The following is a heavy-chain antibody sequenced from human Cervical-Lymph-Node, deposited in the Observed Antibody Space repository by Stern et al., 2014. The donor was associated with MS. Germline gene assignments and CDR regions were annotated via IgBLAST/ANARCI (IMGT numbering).Heavy chain of an antibody. CDR1: GFTFSSYW. CDR3: VRESDSGSYRTSDY. Sequence: EVQLVESGGGLVQPGGSLRLSCAASGFTFSSYWMHWVRQAPGKGLVWVSRINSDGSSTVYADSVKGRFTISRDNAKNTLYLQMNSLRAEDTAVYYCVRESDSGSYRTSDYWGQGTLVTVSS. J-gene: IGHJ4*02. V-gene: IGHV3-74*01. D-gene: IGHD3-22*01. CDR2: INSDGSST.